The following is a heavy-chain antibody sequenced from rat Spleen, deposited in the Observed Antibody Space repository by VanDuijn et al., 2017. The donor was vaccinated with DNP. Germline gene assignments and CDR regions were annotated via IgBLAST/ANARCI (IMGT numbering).Heavy chain of an antibody. CDR2: IWTGGST. D-gene: IGHD5-1*01. CDR3: TSSTGR. Sequence: QVRLKESGPGLVQPSQTLSLTCTVSGFSLTSYNVHWVRQPTGKGLEWMGIIWTGGSTDYNSALKSRLSIRRDTSKSQVFLKMNSLQTEETAIYFCTSSTGRWGQGVMVTVSS. V-gene: IGHV2-30*01. J-gene: IGHJ2*01. CDR1: GFSLTSYN.